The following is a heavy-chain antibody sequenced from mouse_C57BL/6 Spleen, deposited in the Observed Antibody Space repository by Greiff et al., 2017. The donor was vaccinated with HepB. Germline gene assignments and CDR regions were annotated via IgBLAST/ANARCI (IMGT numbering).Heavy chain of an antibody. Sequence: VKLQQPGAELVKPGASVKMSCKASGYTFTSYWITWVKQRPGQGLEWIGDIYPGSGSTNYNEKFKSKATLTVDTSSSTAYMQLSSLTSEDSAVYYCARWYYGSSYYVPFDYWGQGTTLTVSS. CDR1: GYTFTSYW. D-gene: IGHD1-1*01. CDR3: ARWYYGSSYYVPFDY. J-gene: IGHJ2*01. V-gene: IGHV1-55*01. CDR2: IYPGSGST.